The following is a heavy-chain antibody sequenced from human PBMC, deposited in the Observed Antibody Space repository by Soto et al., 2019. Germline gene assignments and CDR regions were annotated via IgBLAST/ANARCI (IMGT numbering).Heavy chain of an antibody. CDR3: ARERQRLGGNYWDH. Sequence: QVQLVQSGAEVKKPGSSVKVSCKASGGTFSSYAISWVRQAPGQGLEWMGGIIPIFGTANYAQKFQGRVTITTEESTSTGYMELSSLRSKDTAVYYCARERQRLGGNYWDHWGKGTLVTVSS. J-gene: IGHJ4*02. CDR2: IIPIFGTA. CDR1: GGTFSSYA. D-gene: IGHD6-25*01. V-gene: IGHV1-69*01.